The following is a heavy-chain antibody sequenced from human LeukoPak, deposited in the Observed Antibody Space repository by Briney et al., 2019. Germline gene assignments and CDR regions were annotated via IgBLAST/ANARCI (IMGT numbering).Heavy chain of an antibody. Sequence: GRSLRLSCAASGFTFSSYGMRWVRQAPGKGLEWVAVIWYDGSNKYYADSVKGRFTISRDNSKNTLYLQMNSLRAEDTAVYYCARDKRGYSGYDPVGDYWGQGTLVTASS. D-gene: IGHD5-12*01. V-gene: IGHV3-33*01. CDR1: GFTFSSYG. CDR3: ARDKRGYSGYDPVGDY. J-gene: IGHJ4*02. CDR2: IWYDGSNK.